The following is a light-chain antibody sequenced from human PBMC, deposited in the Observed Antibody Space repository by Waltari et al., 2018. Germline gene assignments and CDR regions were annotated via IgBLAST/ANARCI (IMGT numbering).Light chain of an antibody. J-gene: IGLJ2*01. CDR3: GSYTTSSTLNVL. V-gene: IGLV2-14*03. CDR1: SRDVGCYHL. Sequence: QSALTQPASVSGSPGQSITIPCIGTSRDVGCYHLFSCYQQHPGKPPKLMIYDVTNRPSGVSNRFSGSKSGNTASLTISGLQAEDEADYYCGSYTTSSTLNVLFGGGTKLTVL. CDR2: DVT.